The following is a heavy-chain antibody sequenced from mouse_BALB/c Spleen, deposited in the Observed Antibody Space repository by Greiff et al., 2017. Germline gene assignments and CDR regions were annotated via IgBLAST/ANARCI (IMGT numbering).Heavy chain of an antibody. V-gene: IGHV5-6-5*01. CDR1: GFTFSSYA. D-gene: IGHD2-4*01. J-gene: IGHJ3*01. Sequence: EVQGVESGGGLVKPGGSLKLSCAASGFTFSSYAMSWVRQTPEKRLEWVASISSGGSTYYPDSVKGRFTISRDNARNILYLQMSSLRSEDTAMYYCASYDYDEAVAYWGQGTLVTVSA. CDR3: ASYDYDEAVAY. CDR2: ISSGGST.